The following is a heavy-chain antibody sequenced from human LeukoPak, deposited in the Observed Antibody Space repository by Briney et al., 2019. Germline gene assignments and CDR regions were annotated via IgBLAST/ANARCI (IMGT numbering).Heavy chain of an antibody. Sequence: GGSLRLSCAASGFTFSNYGIHWVRQAPGKGLEWVAFIRYDGSNKYYADSVKGRFTISRDNSKNTLSLQLNSLETEDTAVYYCAKERGTYYEAFDYWGQGTLDTVSS. CDR2: IRYDGSNK. J-gene: IGHJ4*02. CDR3: AKERGTYYEAFDY. CDR1: GFTFSNYG. V-gene: IGHV3-30*02. D-gene: IGHD1-26*01.